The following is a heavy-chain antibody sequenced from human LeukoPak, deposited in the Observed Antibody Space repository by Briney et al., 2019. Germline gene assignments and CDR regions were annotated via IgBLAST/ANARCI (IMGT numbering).Heavy chain of an antibody. CDR3: ARAPYNYDFWSGYYYYFDY. V-gene: IGHV3-30-3*01. CDR1: GFTFSSYA. D-gene: IGHD3-3*01. Sequence: GGSLRLSCAASGFTFSSYAMHWVRQAPGKGLEWVAVISYDGSNKYYADPVKGRFTISRDNSKNTLYLQMNSLRAEDTAVYYCARAPYNYDFWSGYYYYFDYWGQGTLVTVSS. CDR2: ISYDGSNK. J-gene: IGHJ4*02.